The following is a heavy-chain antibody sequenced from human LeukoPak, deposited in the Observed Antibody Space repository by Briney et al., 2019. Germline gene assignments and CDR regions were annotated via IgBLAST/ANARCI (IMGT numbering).Heavy chain of an antibody. D-gene: IGHD6-19*01. CDR2: IHPSGST. J-gene: IGHJ4*02. CDR3: ARAPEFSSGWLLDW. CDR1: GGSIRSYY. V-gene: IGHV4-4*07. Sequence: PSETLSLTCTVSGGSIRSYYWTWIRQSAGKGLEWIGRIHPSGSTNYNPSLESRVTMSVDTSKKRFSLKVTSVTATDTGVYYCARAPEFSSGWLLDWWGQGSLVTVSS.